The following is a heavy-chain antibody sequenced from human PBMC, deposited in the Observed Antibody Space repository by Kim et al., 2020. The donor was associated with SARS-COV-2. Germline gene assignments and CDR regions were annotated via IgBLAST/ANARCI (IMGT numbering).Heavy chain of an antibody. CDR3: ARDPDYGSGRGDY. V-gene: IGHV3-21*01. D-gene: IGHD3-10*01. CDR1: GFTFSSYS. Sequence: GGSLRLSCAASGFTFSSYSMNWVRQAPGKGLEWVSSISSSSSYIYYADSVKGRFTISRDNAKNSLYLQMNSLRAEDTAVYYCARDPDYGSGRGDYWGQGTLVTVSS. J-gene: IGHJ4*02. CDR2: ISSSSSYI.